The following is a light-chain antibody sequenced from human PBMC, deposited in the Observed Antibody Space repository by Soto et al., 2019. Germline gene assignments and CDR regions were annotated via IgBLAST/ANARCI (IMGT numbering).Light chain of an antibody. CDR2: GVS. CDR3: HHYGSSPYT. V-gene: IGKV3-20*01. J-gene: IGKJ2*01. Sequence: EIVLTQSPGTLSLSPGERATLSCRASQSLSGNYLAWYQQKPGQAPRLLIFGVSSRATGIPDRFSGSGSGTDFTLTLNRLEPEDFAVYYCHHYGSSPYTFGLGTKLEIK. CDR1: QSLSGNY.